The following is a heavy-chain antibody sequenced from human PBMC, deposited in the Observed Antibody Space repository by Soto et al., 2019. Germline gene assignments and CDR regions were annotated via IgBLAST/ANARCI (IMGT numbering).Heavy chain of an antibody. J-gene: IGHJ6*02. CDR1: GGTFSSYA. CDR2: IIPIFGTA. D-gene: IGHD3-16*02. CDR3: ARVTMITFGGVIVGYYGMDV. Sequence: SVKVSCKASGGTFSSYAISWVRQAPGQGLEWMGGIIPIFGTANYAQKFQGRVTITADESTSTAYMELSSLRSEDTAVYYCARVTMITFGGVIVGYYGMDVWGQGTTVTVS. V-gene: IGHV1-69*13.